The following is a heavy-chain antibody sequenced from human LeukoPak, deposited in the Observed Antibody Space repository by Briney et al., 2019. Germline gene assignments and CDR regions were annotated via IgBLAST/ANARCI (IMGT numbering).Heavy chain of an antibody. D-gene: IGHD5-18*01. CDR2: IKQFGTER. J-gene: IGHJ4*02. CDR3: ARDSPERGYSYGPLDNYFDY. V-gene: IGHV3-7*01. Sequence: GGSLRLSCIASGFTFNSFWMGWVRQAPGKGLEWVASIKQFGTERNYLDSVKGRFTISRDNAKNSLYLQMNSLRAEDTAVYYCARDSPERGYSYGPLDNYFDYWGQGTLVTVSS. CDR1: GFTFNSFW.